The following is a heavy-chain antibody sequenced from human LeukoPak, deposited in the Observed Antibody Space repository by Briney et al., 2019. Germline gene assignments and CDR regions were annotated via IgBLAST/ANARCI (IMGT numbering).Heavy chain of an antibody. D-gene: IGHD3-22*01. J-gene: IGHJ4*02. CDR1: GFTFSDYY. CDR3: AKGGSYYYDSSGLDY. V-gene: IGHV3-23*01. CDR2: ISGSGGST. Sequence: PGGSLRLSCAASGFTFSDYYVSWVRQAPGKGLEWVSAISGSGGSTYYADSVKGRFTISRDNSKNTLYLQMNSLRAEDTAVYYCAKGGSYYYDSSGLDYWGQGTLVTVSS.